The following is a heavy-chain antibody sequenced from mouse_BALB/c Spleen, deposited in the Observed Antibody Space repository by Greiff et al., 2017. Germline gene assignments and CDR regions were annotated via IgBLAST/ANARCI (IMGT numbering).Heavy chain of an antibody. J-gene: IGHJ3*01. CDR2: ISNLAYSI. CDR1: GFTFSDYG. Sequence: EVKLVESGGGLVQPGGSRKLSCAASGFTFSDYGMAWVRQAPGKGPEWVAFISNLAYSIYYADTVTGRFTISRENAKNTLYLEMSSLRSEDTAMYYCAQLTGTTWFAYWGQGTLVTVSA. CDR3: AQLTGTTWFAY. V-gene: IGHV5-15*02. D-gene: IGHD4-1*01.